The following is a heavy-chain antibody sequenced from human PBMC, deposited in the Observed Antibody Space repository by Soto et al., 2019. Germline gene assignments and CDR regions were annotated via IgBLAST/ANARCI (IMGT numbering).Heavy chain of an antibody. Sequence: PSETLSLTCTVSGGSISSYYWSWIRQPPGKGLEWIGYIYYSGSTNYNPSLKSRVTISVDTSKNQFSLKLSSVTAADTAVYYCERSGIWSGYLTYYYYGMDVWGQGTTVTVSS. J-gene: IGHJ6*02. CDR1: GGSISSYY. CDR2: IYYSGST. D-gene: IGHD3-3*01. CDR3: ERSGIWSGYLTYYYYGMDV. V-gene: IGHV4-59*01.